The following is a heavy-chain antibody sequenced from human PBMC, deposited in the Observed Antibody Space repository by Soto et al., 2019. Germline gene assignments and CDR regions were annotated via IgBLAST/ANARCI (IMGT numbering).Heavy chain of an antibody. CDR1: GFNFTYNA. J-gene: IGHJ2*01. V-gene: IGHV3-30*04. Sequence: QEQLVETGGGVVRPGKSLRLSCEASGFNFTYNAMHWVRQAPGKGLEWVAVISFNGRKKFYARSVKGRFTISRDNSKNTLYLQTNNLGPGDTAVYYCARDWLRRDDIFTPSWNFNLWGQGTLVTAS. CDR3: ARDWLRRDDIFTPSWNFNL. D-gene: IGHD3-9*01. CDR2: ISFNGRKK.